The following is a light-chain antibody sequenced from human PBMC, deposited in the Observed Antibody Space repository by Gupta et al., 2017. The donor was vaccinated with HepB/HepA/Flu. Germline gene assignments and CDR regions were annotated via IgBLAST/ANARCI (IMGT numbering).Light chain of an antibody. J-gene: IGKJ1*01. CDR1: QGLVHSNGNTY. CDR3: RQAKHFPRT. Sequence: DIVMTQTPLSSPVTLGQPASISCRSSQGLVHSNGNTYLSWLQQRPGQPPRLLIYRSSNRGSGVPDRFSGSGAGTDFTLKISRVEAEDVGVYYCRQAKHFPRTFGQGTKVEIK. CDR2: RSS. V-gene: IGKV2-24*01.